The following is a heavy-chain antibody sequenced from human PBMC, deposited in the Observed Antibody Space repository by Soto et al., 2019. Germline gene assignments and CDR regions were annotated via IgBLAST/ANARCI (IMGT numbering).Heavy chain of an antibody. V-gene: IGHV3-33*01. Sequence: QVQLVESGGGVVQPGRSLRLSCAASGFTFSSYGMHWVRQAPGKGLEWVAVIWYDGSNKYYADSVKGRFTISRDNSKNTLYLQMNSLRAEDTAVYYCARDSDMVRGYYYYYGMDVWGQGTTVTVSS. J-gene: IGHJ6*02. D-gene: IGHD3-10*01. CDR2: IWYDGSNK. CDR1: GFTFSSYG. CDR3: ARDSDMVRGYYYYYGMDV.